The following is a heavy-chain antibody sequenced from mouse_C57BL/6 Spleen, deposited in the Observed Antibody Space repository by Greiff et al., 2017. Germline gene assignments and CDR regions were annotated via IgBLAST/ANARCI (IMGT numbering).Heavy chain of an antibody. J-gene: IGHJ2*01. V-gene: IGHV3-6*01. D-gene: IGHD1-1*01. Sequence: EVQVVESGPGLVKPSQSLSLTCSVTGYSITSGYYWNWIRQFPGNKLEWMGYISYDGSNNYNPSLKNRISITRDTSKNQFFLKLNSVTTEDTATYYCAREITTVVSNFDYWGQGTTLTVSS. CDR1: GYSITSGYY. CDR3: AREITTVVSNFDY. CDR2: ISYDGSN.